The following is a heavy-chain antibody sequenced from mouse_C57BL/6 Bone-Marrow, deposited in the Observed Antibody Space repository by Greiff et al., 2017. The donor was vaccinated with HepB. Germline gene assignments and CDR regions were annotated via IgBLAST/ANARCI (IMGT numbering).Heavy chain of an antibody. D-gene: IGHD4-1*01. CDR3: ARDAWDGYAMDY. CDR1: GFTFSDFY. CDR2: SRNKANDYTT. V-gene: IGHV7-1*01. J-gene: IGHJ4*01. Sequence: EVQLVESGGGLVQSGRSLRLSCATSGFTFSDFYMEWVRQAPGKGLEWIAASRNKANDYTTEYSASVKGRFIVSRDTSQSILYLQMNALRAEDTAIYYCARDAWDGYAMDYWGQGTSVTVSS.